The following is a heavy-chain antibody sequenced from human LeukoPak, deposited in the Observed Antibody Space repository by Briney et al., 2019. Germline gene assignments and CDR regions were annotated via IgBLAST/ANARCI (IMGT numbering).Heavy chain of an antibody. V-gene: IGHV3-23*01. Sequence: GGSLRLSCAASGFTFSTYAMTWVRQAPGKGLEWVSLISGTGGSTYYADSVKGRFTISRDNSKNTLYLQMNSLRAGDTAVYYCAKDYEPLVGVHRWGDWFDPWGQGTLVTVSS. D-gene: IGHD1-26*01. J-gene: IGHJ5*02. CDR1: GFTFSTYA. CDR3: AKDYEPLVGVHRWGDWFDP. CDR2: ISGTGGST.